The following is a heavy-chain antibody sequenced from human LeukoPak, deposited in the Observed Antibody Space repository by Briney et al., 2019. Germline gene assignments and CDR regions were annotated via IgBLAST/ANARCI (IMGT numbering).Heavy chain of an antibody. D-gene: IGHD6-6*01. V-gene: IGHV3-21*01. J-gene: IGHJ4*02. CDR1: GFTFSSYS. CDR2: ISSSSSYI. Sequence: KPGGSLRLSCAASGFTFSSYSMNWVRQAPGKGLEWVSSISSSSSYIYYADSVKGRFTISRDNAKNSLYLQMNSLRAEDTAVYYCARVGPGEQLVLDYWGQGTLVTVSS. CDR3: ARVGPGEQLVLDY.